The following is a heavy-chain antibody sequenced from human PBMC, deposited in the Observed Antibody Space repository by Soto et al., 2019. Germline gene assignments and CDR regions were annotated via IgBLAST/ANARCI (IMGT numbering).Heavy chain of an antibody. D-gene: IGHD6-13*01. Sequence: QLGGSLRLSCAASGFTFSSYAMSWVRQAPGKGLEWVSAISGSGGSTYYADSVKGRFTISRDNSKNTLYLQMNSLRAEDTAVYYCAKDQYSSSWYYFDYWGQGTLVTVSS. V-gene: IGHV3-23*01. CDR1: GFTFSSYA. CDR2: ISGSGGST. CDR3: AKDQYSSSWYYFDY. J-gene: IGHJ4*02.